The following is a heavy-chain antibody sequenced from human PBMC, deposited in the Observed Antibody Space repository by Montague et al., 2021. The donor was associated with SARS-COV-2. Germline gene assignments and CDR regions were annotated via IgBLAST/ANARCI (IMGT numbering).Heavy chain of an antibody. CDR2: IFVGAST. Sequence: SETLSLTCSVSGGSISGYYWSWVWQAPGKRLEWIGRIFVGASTDYNPSLMSRFSLSVDKSKNQFSLKVTFVTAADTAIYYCARGMAPEGRWFDSWGHGMLVTVSS. V-gene: IGHV4-4*07. CDR1: GGSISGYY. J-gene: IGHJ5*01. D-gene: IGHD2-2*01. CDR3: ARGMAPEGRWFDS.